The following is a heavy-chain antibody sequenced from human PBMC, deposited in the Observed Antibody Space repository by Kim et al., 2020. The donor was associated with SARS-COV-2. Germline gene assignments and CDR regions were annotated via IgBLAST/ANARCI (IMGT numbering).Heavy chain of an antibody. CDR1: GFTFSDYY. Sequence: GGSLRLSCAASGFTFSDYYMSWIRQAPGKGLEWVSYISSRSSYTNYADSVKGRFTISRDNAKNSLYLQMNSLRAEDTAVYYCARELYSSSPGYYYYGMDVWGQGTTVTVSS. V-gene: IGHV3-11*06. J-gene: IGHJ6*02. CDR2: ISSRSSYT. CDR3: ARELYSSSPGYYYYGMDV. D-gene: IGHD6-6*01.